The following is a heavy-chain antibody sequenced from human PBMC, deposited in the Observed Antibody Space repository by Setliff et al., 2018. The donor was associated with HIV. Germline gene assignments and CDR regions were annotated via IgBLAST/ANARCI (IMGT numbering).Heavy chain of an antibody. CDR1: GDSIVSDDSTSSHH. Sequence: SETLSLTCRFSGDSIVSDDSTSSHHCSWIRRPPGRGLEWIGTTPYSGSTNYNPSLRSRVTISLDTSTNQFSLRLNSVTAADTAIYYCARGLTAPAAAGSWGQGTLVTVSS. J-gene: IGHJ5*02. CDR3: ARGLTAPAAAGS. V-gene: IGHV4-59*11. CDR2: TPYSGST. D-gene: IGHD6-13*01.